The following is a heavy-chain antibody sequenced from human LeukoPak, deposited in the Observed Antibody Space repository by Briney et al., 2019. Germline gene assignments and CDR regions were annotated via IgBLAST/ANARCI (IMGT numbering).Heavy chain of an antibody. CDR3: AKDPHHYGSRSYYAPD. CDR1: GFTFSSYG. Sequence: PGGSLRLSCAASGFTFSSYGMHWVRQAPGKGLEWVAFIRYDGSNKYYADSVTGRFTISRDNSKNTLYLQMNSLRAEDTAVYYCAKDPHHYGSRSYYAPDWGQGTLVTVSS. V-gene: IGHV3-30*02. D-gene: IGHD3-10*01. CDR2: IRYDGSNK. J-gene: IGHJ4*02.